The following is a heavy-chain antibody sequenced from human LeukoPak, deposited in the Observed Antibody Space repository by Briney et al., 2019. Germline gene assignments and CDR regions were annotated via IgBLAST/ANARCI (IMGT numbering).Heavy chain of an antibody. CDR1: GFTFSSYS. D-gene: IGHD5-12*01. Sequence: GGSLRLSCAASGFTFSSYSMPWVRQAPGKGLVWVSRINSDGNSTRYADSVKGRFTISRDNAKNTLYLQMNSLRAEDTAVYYCARDIVTTTFDYWGQGTLVTVSS. V-gene: IGHV3-74*01. CDR3: ARDIVTTTFDY. CDR2: INSDGNST. J-gene: IGHJ4*02.